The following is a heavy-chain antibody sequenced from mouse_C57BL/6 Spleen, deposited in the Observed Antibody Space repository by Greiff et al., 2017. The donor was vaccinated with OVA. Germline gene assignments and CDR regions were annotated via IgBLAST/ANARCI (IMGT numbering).Heavy chain of an antibody. CDR2: IYPGDGDT. D-gene: IGHD1-1*01. CDR3: ARGITTVVATADAMDY. CDR1: GYAFSSSW. V-gene: IGHV1-82*01. Sequence: VQLKESGPELVKPGASVKISCKASGYAFSSSWMNWVKQRPGKGLEWIGRIYPGDGDTNYNGKFKGKATLTADKSSSTAYMQLSSLTSEDSAVYFCARGITTVVATADAMDYWGQGTSVTVSS. J-gene: IGHJ4*01.